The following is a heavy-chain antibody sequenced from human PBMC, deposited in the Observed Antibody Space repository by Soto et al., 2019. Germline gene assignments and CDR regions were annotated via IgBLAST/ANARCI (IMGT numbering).Heavy chain of an antibody. J-gene: IGHJ3*02. CDR2: IYPDDSDT. V-gene: IGHV5-51*03. D-gene: IGHD3-10*01. CDR3: AGQLATIGRGVLMGPGDGFDM. Sequence: LLQSGAEVKKPGESLNISCKVSGYNFANYWIGWVRQMPGKGLEWMGIIYPDDSDTRYRPSFQGQVTIAAATCLSAAYLQWSGLTASDTATYYCAGQLATIGRGVLMGPGDGFDMWGQGTMVTVSS. CDR1: GYNFANYW.